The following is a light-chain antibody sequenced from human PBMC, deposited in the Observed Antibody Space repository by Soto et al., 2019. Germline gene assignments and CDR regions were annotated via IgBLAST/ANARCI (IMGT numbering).Light chain of an antibody. CDR3: QQYGYSFRA. CDR2: GAS. J-gene: IGKJ1*01. V-gene: IGKV3-15*01. CDR1: QSVNAN. Sequence: EVVMTQSPATLSVSPGERATLSCRASQSVNANLAWYQQKPGQAPGLLIHGASNRATGIPARFSGSGSGTDFTLTISRLEPEDFAVYYCQQYGYSFRAFGQGTKVEL.